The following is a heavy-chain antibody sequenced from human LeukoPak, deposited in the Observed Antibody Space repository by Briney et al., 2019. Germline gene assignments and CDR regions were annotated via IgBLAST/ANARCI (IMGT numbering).Heavy chain of an antibody. Sequence: SETLSLTCTVSGGSISSGDYYWSWIRQPPGKGLEWIGYIYYSGSTYYNPSLKSRVTISVDTSKNQFSLKLSSVTAADTAVYYCARVYYGDYAGGFSPLFDYWGQGTLVTVSS. CDR1: GGSISSGDYY. CDR3: ARVYYGDYAGGFSPLFDY. D-gene: IGHD4-17*01. J-gene: IGHJ4*02. CDR2: IYYSGST. V-gene: IGHV4-30-4*01.